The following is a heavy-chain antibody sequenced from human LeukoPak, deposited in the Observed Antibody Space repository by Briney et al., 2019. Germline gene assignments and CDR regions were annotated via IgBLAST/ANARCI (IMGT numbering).Heavy chain of an antibody. D-gene: IGHD2-15*01. CDR1: GYTFTGYY. J-gene: IGHJ4*02. CDR3: ARVLDGGKRYLDY. Sequence: ASAKVSCKASGYTFTGYYMHWVRQAPGQGLEWMGWINPNSGGTNYAQKFQGRVTMTRDTSISTAYMELSRLRSDDTAVYYCARVLDGGKRYLDYWGQGTLVTVSS. V-gene: IGHV1-2*02. CDR2: INPNSGGT.